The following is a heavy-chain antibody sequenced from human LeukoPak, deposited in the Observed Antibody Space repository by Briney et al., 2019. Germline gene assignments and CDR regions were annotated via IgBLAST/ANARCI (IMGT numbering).Heavy chain of an antibody. CDR3: AKETKDYSMNWFDP. CDR1: GFTFSSHA. Sequence: PGGSLRLSCAASGFTFSSHAMSWVRQAPGKGLEWVSGISGSGGRTYYADSVKGRFTISRDNSKNTLYLQMNSLRAEDTAVYYCAKETKDYSMNWFDPWGQGTLVTVSS. J-gene: IGHJ5*02. CDR2: ISGSGGRT. D-gene: IGHD4-11*01. V-gene: IGHV3-23*01.